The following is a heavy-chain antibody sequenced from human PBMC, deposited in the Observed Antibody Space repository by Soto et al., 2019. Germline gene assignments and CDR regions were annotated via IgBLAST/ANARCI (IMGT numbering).Heavy chain of an antibody. Sequence: GGSLRLSCAASGFSVRTNYMSWVRQAPGKGLEWVSVFESGGSIYYADSVKGRFIISRDYARNTVDLQLNSLRADDTAVYYCARAGVTPDFFDYWGQGTLVT. CDR3: ARAGVTPDFFDY. CDR1: GFSVRTNY. CDR2: FESGGSI. V-gene: IGHV3-53*01. J-gene: IGHJ4*02. D-gene: IGHD2-21*02.